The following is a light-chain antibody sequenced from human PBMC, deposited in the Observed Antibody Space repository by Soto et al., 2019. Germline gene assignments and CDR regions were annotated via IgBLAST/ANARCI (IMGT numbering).Light chain of an antibody. Sequence: AIRMTQSPSSLYASTGDRVTITCGASQGISSYLAWYQQKQGKXXKXXIYAASTLQSGVPSRFSGSGSGTDFTLTISSLQPEDCETDYCQQSYSTPITFGQGTRLEIK. CDR1: QGISSY. J-gene: IGKJ5*01. V-gene: IGKV1-8*01. CDR3: QQSYSTPIT. CDR2: AAS.